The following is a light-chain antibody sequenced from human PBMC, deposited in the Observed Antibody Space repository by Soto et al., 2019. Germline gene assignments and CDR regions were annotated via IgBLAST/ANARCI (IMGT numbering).Light chain of an antibody. V-gene: IGKV1-39*01. CDR3: QQSYSIPLT. J-gene: IGKJ4*01. Sequence: DIQMTQSPSSLSASVGDRVTITCRTSQSINSYLNWYQQKPGKAPNLLIYAASNLQSGVPSRFSGGGSGTDFTLTISSLQPEDCATYYCQQSYSIPLTFGGGTKVEIK. CDR1: QSINSY. CDR2: AAS.